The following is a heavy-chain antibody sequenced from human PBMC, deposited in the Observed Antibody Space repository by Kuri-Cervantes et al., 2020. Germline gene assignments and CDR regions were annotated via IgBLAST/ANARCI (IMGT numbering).Heavy chain of an antibody. CDR3: ARDGVEMAFGGYFDL. Sequence: ESLKISCTVSGGSISSNSHHWGWIRQPPGKGLGWIGRIYYTGSTNYNPSLKSRVTLSVDTSKNQFSLKLSSVTAADTAVYYCARDGVEMAFGGYFDLWGRGTLVTVSS. J-gene: IGHJ2*01. CDR1: GGSISSNSHH. D-gene: IGHD5-24*01. V-gene: IGHV4-39*07. CDR2: IYYTGST.